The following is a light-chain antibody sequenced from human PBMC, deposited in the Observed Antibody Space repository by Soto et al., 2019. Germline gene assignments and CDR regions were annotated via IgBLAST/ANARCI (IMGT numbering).Light chain of an antibody. J-gene: IGKJ5*01. Sequence: DNQLTQYPYSISASVGDRVTITCRASQAVNSWLAWFQQKPGMAPKLVIYDVSSLQSGVPSRFSGSGSGTEFTLTISSLQPEDFATYYCQQSNNHPISFGQGTRLEIK. CDR2: DVS. CDR1: QAVNSW. CDR3: QQSNNHPIS. V-gene: IGKV1-12*01.